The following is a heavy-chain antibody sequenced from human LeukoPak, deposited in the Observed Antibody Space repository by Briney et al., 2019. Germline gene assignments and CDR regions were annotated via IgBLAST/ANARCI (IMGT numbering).Heavy chain of an antibody. CDR2: IDPSDSYA. CDR1: GYNFTSFW. CDR3: ARHDYYGSERHANY. J-gene: IGHJ4*02. Sequence: GESLRTSCKGSGYNFTSFWINWVRQMPGKGLEWMGRIDPSDSYANYRPSFQGHVTISADKSISTSYLQWSSLKASDTAMYFCARHDYYGSERHANYWGQGTLVTVSS. D-gene: IGHD3-10*01. V-gene: IGHV5-10-1*01.